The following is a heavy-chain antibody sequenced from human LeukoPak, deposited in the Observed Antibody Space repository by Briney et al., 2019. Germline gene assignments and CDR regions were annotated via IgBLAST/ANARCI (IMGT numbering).Heavy chain of an antibody. CDR2: ISSSGSTI. V-gene: IGHV3-11*01. Sequence: GGSLRLSCAASGFTFSDYYMSWIRQAPGKGLEWVSYISSSGSTIYYADSVKGRFTISRDNAKSSLYLQMNSLRAEDTAVYYCASSGAGSSPPYYYYGMDVWGQGTTVTVSS. D-gene: IGHD6-6*01. CDR3: ASSGAGSSPPYYYYGMDV. J-gene: IGHJ6*02. CDR1: GFTFSDYY.